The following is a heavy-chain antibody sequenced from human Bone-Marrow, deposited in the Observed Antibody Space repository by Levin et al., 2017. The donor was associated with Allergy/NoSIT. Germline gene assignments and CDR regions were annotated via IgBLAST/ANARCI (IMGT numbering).Heavy chain of an antibody. J-gene: IGHJ4*02. V-gene: IGHV3-23*01. CDR1: GFTFSSYA. Sequence: GGSLRLSCAASGFTFSSYAMSWVRQAPGKGLEWVSAISGSGGSTYYADSVKGRFTISRDNSKNTLYLQMNSLRAEDTAVYYCAKAPYYWNDYGRFDYWGQGTLVTVSS. D-gene: IGHD1-1*01. CDR2: ISGSGGST. CDR3: AKAPYYWNDYGRFDY.